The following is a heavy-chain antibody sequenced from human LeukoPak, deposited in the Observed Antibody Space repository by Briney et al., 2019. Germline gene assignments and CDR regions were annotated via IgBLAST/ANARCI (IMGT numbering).Heavy chain of an antibody. V-gene: IGHV4-34*01. CDR1: GGSFSGYY. D-gene: IGHD6-19*01. Sequence: SETLSLTCAVYGGSFSGYYWSWIRQPPGKGLEWIGEINHSGSTNYNPSLKSRVTISVDTSKNQFSLKLSSVTAADTAVYYYARGDRWLVPFDYWGQGTLVTVSS. CDR2: INHSGST. CDR3: ARGDRWLVPFDY. J-gene: IGHJ4*02.